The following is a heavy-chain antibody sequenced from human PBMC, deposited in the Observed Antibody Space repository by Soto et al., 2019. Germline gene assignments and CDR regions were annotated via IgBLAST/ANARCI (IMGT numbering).Heavy chain of an antibody. CDR3: ARDRGGRTFRGGGYPY. CDR1: GYTFTSYG. V-gene: IGHV1-18*01. CDR2: ISDYNGNT. D-gene: IGHD3-10*01. J-gene: IGHJ4*02. Sequence: GASVKVSCKASGYTFTSYGISWVRQAPGQGLEWMGWISDYNGNTNYAQKLQGRVTMTTDTSTSTAYMELSSLRSEDKAVYYCARDRGGRTFRGGGYPYWGQGSLVTVSS.